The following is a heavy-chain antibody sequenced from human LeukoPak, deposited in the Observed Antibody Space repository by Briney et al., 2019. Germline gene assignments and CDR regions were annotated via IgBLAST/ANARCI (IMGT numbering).Heavy chain of an antibody. D-gene: IGHD6-19*01. CDR3: ARDLSGWAGYFDL. Sequence: SETLSLTCTVSDGSISPFYWSWIRQPPGKGLEWIGYVDYSGSTNYNPSLRSRVTISLDTSKNQFSLKLSSVTAADTAVYYCARDLSGWAGYFDLWGRGTLLTVSS. CDR1: DGSISPFY. V-gene: IGHV4-59*01. J-gene: IGHJ2*01. CDR2: VDYSGST.